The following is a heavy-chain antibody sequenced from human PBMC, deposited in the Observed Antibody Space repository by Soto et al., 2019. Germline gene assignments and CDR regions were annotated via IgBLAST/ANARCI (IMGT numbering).Heavy chain of an antibody. Sequence: QVQLQQWGAGLLKPSETLSLTCAVYGGSFSGYYWSWIHQPPGKGLEWIGEINHSGSTNYNPSLKSRVTISVDTSKNLCSLKLSSVTAADTAVYYCARTGYSSSWYFDYWGQGTLVTVSS. D-gene: IGHD6-13*01. J-gene: IGHJ4*02. CDR2: INHSGST. CDR3: ARTGYSSSWYFDY. V-gene: IGHV4-34*01. CDR1: GGSFSGYY.